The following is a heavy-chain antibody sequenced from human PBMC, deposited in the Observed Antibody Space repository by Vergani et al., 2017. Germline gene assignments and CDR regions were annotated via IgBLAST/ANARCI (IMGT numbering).Heavy chain of an antibody. CDR1: GGTFSSYA. J-gene: IGHJ4*02. V-gene: IGHV1-69*01. CDR3: ARGGAYYDFWSGYPTGDY. CDR2: IIPIFGTA. D-gene: IGHD3-3*01. Sequence: QVQLVQSGAEVKKPGSSVKVSCKASGGTFSSYAISWVRQAPGQGLEWMGGIIPIFGTANYSQKFQGRVTITADESTSTAYMERSSLGSEDTAVYYCARGGAYYDFWSGYPTGDYWGQGTLVTVSS.